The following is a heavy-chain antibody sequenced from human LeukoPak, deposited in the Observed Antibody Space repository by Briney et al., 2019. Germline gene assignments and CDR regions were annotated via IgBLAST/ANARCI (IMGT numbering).Heavy chain of an antibody. CDR1: GGTFSSYA. J-gene: IGHJ5*02. D-gene: IGHD2-2*01. CDR2: IIPIFGTA. V-gene: IGHV1-69*13. Sequence: SVKVSCKASGGTFSSYAISWVRQAPGQGLEWMGGIIPIFGTANYAQKFQGRVTITADESTSTAYMELGSLRSEDTAVYYCARVRYCSSTSCLNWFDPWGQGTLVTVSS. CDR3: ARVRYCSSTSCLNWFDP.